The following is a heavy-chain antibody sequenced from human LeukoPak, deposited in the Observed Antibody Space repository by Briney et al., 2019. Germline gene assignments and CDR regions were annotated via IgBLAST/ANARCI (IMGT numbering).Heavy chain of an antibody. CDR1: GGSISSSSYY. CDR3: ARGCRYYDFWSGYLNPYNWFDP. J-gene: IGHJ5*02. D-gene: IGHD3-3*01. CDR2: IYYSGST. V-gene: IGHV4-39*07. Sequence: SETLSLTCTVSGGSISSSSYYWGWIRQPPGKGLEWIGSIYYSGSTYYNPSLKSRVTISVDTSKNQFSLKLSSVTAADTAVYYCARGCRYYDFWSGYLNPYNWFDPWGQGTLATVSS.